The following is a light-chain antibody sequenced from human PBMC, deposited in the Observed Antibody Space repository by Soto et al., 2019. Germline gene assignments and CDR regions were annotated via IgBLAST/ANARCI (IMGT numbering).Light chain of an antibody. CDR3: QQYGNSPIT. CDR1: QSITNN. J-gene: IGKJ5*01. V-gene: IGKV3-15*01. Sequence: EILMTQSPATLSVSPGEGATLSCRASQSITNNLVWYQQKPGQAPRLLIYGTSTRATGVPARFSGSGSGTEFTLTINSLQTEDFAVYYCQQYGNSPITFGQGTRLEIK. CDR2: GTS.